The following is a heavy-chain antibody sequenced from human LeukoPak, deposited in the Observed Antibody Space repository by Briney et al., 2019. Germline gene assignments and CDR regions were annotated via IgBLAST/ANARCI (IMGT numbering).Heavy chain of an antibody. Sequence: AGGSLRLSCAASGFNFNVKYMSWVRQAPGKGLEWVSVIFSGGSSFYADSVKGRFTISRDNSKKTLFLQMNSLRTEDTAVYYCARGVENSRAWYSDTWGQGTLVIVSS. D-gene: IGHD6-19*01. CDR1: GFNFNVKY. J-gene: IGHJ5*02. V-gene: IGHV3-53*01. CDR3: ARGVENSRAWYSDT. CDR2: IFSGGSS.